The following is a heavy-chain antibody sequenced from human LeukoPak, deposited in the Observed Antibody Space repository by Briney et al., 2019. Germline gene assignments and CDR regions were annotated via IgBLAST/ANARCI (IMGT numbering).Heavy chain of an antibody. Sequence: SETLSLTCTVPPQSLRSNSYFWGWIRQPPGKGLEWIGSLYYSENTYSTPSLKSRVTISGDSSRNEFFLRVKSVTAADTAIYYCARGRDRSGWHFDLWGQGIPVTVSS. J-gene: IGHJ5*02. D-gene: IGHD6-19*01. CDR2: LYYSENT. CDR1: PQSLRSNSYF. CDR3: ARGRDRSGWHFDL. V-gene: IGHV4-39*07.